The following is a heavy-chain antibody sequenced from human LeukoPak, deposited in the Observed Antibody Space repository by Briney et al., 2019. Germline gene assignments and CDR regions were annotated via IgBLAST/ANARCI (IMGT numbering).Heavy chain of an antibody. V-gene: IGHV5-51*01. CDR2: IYPGDSDT. D-gene: IGHD4-17*01. CDR1: GYSFTSYW. J-gene: IGHJ1*01. CDR3: ARLLGYGDYWPQYFQH. Sequence: GESLKISCKGSGYSFTSYWIGWVRQMPGKGLEWMGIIYPGDSDTRYSPSFQGQVAISADKSISTAYLQWSSLKASDTAMYYCARLLGYGDYWPQYFQHWGQGTLVTVSS.